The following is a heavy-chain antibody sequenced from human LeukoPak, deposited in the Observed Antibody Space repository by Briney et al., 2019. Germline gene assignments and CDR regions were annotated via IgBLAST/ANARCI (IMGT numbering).Heavy chain of an antibody. CDR2: IYSGGST. CDR1: GFTVSSNY. CDR3: ARGVIVEDYYFDY. D-gene: IGHD3-22*01. V-gene: IGHV3-53*01. Sequence: GGSLRLSCAASGFTVSSNYMSWVRQAPGKGLEWVSVIYSGGSTYYADSVKGRFTISRDNSKNTLYLQMNSLRAEDTAVYYCARGVIVEDYYFDYWGQGTLVTVSS. J-gene: IGHJ4*02.